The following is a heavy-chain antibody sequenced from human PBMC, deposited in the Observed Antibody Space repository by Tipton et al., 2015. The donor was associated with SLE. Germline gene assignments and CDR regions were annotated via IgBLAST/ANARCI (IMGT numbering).Heavy chain of an antibody. J-gene: IGHJ1*01. CDR1: GGSFSGYY. CDR3: ARGGQWQALFQH. V-gene: IGHV4-34*01. D-gene: IGHD6-19*01. Sequence: TLSLTCAVYGGSFSGYYWSWIRQPPGKGLEWIGEINHSGSTNYNPSLKSRVTISVDTSKNQFSLKLSSVTAADTAVYYCARGGQWQALFQHWGQGTLVTVSS. CDR2: INHSGST.